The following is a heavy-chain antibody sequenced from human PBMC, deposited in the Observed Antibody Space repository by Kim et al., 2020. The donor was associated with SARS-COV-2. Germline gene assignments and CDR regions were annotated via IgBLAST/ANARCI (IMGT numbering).Heavy chain of an antibody. J-gene: IGHJ4*02. CDR2: T. V-gene: IGHV4-59*01. Sequence: TNYNPSLKSRVTISVDTSKNQFSLKLSSVTAADTAVYYCARASREGEVDYWGQGTLVTVSS. D-gene: IGHD3-10*01. CDR3: ARASREGEVDY.